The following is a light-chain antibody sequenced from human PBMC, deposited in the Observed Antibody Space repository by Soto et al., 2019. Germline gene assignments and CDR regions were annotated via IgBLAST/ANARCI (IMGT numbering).Light chain of an antibody. V-gene: IGLV2-14*01. CDR3: SSYTSSYTLL. J-gene: IGLJ2*01. CDR2: DVT. CDR1: SSDVGGYNY. Sequence: QSVLTQPASVSGSPGQSITISCAGTSSDVGGYNYVSWYQQYPGKAPKLMIYDVTNRPSGVSNRFSGSKSGNTASLTISGLQAEDEADYYCSSYTSSYTLLFGGGTKLTVL.